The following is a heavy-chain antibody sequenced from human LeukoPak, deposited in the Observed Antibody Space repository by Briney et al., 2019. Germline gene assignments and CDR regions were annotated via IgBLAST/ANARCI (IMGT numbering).Heavy chain of an antibody. D-gene: IGHD3-10*01. J-gene: IGHJ3*02. CDR2: ISYMGST. V-gene: IGHV4-59*11. CDR1: GASISGHY. CDR3: ATDKISINAFDM. Sequence: SETLSLTCTVSGASISGHYLTWIRQPPGKGLKWIGYISYMGSTNYNPFLKSRVTISVDTSKNQFSLKLSSVTAADTAVYYCATDKISINAFDMWGQGTLVTVSS.